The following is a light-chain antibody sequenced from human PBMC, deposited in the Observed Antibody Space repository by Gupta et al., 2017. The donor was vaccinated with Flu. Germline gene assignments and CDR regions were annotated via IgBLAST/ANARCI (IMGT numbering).Light chain of an antibody. CDR2: DDS. CDR1: NMGSKS. J-gene: IGLJ3*02. Sequence: RLTCGGDNMGSKSVHWDQQKPGQAPVLVVYDDSDRPSGIPERFSGFNAGKTGTLTTKRNISRVEAEDEADYEGQVWDSSTNQGVCGGGTKLTVL. CDR3: QVWDSSTNQGV. V-gene: IGLV3-21*02.